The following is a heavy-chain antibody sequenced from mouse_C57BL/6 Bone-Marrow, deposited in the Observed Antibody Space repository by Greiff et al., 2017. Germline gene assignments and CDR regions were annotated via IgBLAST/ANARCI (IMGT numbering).Heavy chain of an antibody. J-gene: IGHJ3*01. D-gene: IGHD2-2*01. CDR1: GYTFTSYW. CDR2: IFPGSGST. Sequence: QVQLQQPGAELVKPGASVKMSCKASGYTFTSYWITWVKQRPGQGLEWIGDIFPGSGSTNYNEKFKGKATLTVDTSTSTAYMQLSSLTSEDSAVYYCARGGYDLLAYWGQGTLVTVSA. V-gene: IGHV1-55*01. CDR3: ARGGYDLLAY.